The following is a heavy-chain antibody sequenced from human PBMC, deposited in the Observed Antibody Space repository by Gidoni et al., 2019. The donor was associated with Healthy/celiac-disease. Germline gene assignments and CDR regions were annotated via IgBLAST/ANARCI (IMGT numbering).Heavy chain of an antibody. D-gene: IGHD2-15*01. V-gene: IGHV3-9*01. J-gene: IGHJ3*02. CDR1: GFTFDDYA. CDR2: ISWNSGSI. CDR3: AKDRGWQLPSGGAFDI. Sequence: EVQLVGTGGGLVQPGRSLRLPCAASGFTFDDYAMHWVRQAPGKGLEWVSGISWNSGSIGYADSMKGRFTISRDNAKNSLYLQMNSLRAEDTALYYCAKDRGWQLPSGGAFDIWGQGTMVTVSS.